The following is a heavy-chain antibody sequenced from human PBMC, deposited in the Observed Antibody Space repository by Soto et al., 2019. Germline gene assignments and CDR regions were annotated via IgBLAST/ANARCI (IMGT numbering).Heavy chain of an antibody. V-gene: IGHV4-34*01. Sequence: QVQLQQWGAGLLKPSETLSLTCAVYGGSFSGYYWSWIRQPPGKGLEWIGEINHSGSTNYNPSLKSRVSISVDTSKNQCSLKLSSVTAADTAVYYCAKGGIAVGYFDYWGQGTLVTVSS. CDR3: AKGGIAVGYFDY. CDR1: GGSFSGYY. CDR2: INHSGST. D-gene: IGHD6-19*01. J-gene: IGHJ4*02.